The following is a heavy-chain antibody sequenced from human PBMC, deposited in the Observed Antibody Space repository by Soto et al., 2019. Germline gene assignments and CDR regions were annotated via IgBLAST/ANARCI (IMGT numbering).Heavy chain of an antibody. V-gene: IGHV4-59*01. CDR2: IYYSGTT. CDR3: ARSYGDYLNFDY. D-gene: IGHD4-17*01. Sequence: SETLSLTCTVSGGSISSYYWSWIRQPPGKGLEWIGYIYYSGTTNYNPSLKSRVTISVDTSKNQFSLKLSSVTAADTAVYYCARSYGDYLNFDYWGQGSLVTVSS. CDR1: GGSISSYY. J-gene: IGHJ4*02.